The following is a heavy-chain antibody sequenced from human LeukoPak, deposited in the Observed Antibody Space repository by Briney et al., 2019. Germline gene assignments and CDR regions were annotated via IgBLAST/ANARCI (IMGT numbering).Heavy chain of an antibody. V-gene: IGHV3-30*02. CDR1: GFTFSSYG. D-gene: IGHD3-10*01. Sequence: GGSLRLSCAASGFTFSSYGMHWVRQAPGKGLEGVAYIQYDGSNQQYADSVKGRFSISRDNSKNILYLQMNSLRAEDTAVYYCAKDIEWFGELSEGSDAFDIWGQGTMVTVSS. CDR3: AKDIEWFGELSEGSDAFDI. CDR2: IQYDGSNQ. J-gene: IGHJ3*02.